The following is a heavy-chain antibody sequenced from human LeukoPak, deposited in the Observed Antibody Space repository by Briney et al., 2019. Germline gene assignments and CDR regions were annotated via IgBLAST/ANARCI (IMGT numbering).Heavy chain of an antibody. CDR1: GGSISSGGYS. Sequence: KPSQTLSLTCAVSGGSISSGGYSWSWIRQPPGKGLEWIVYIYHSGSTYYNPSLKSRVTISVDRSKNQFSLKLSSVTAADTAVYYCARGVGDSSGWYGNFDYWGQGTLVTVSS. V-gene: IGHV4-30-2*01. CDR3: ARGVGDSSGWYGNFDY. CDR2: IYHSGST. J-gene: IGHJ4*02. D-gene: IGHD6-19*01.